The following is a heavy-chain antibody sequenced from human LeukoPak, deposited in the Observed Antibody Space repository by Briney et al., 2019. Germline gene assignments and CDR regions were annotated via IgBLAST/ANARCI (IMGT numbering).Heavy chain of an antibody. CDR2: ISGSSGTI. Sequence: GGSLRLSCAASGFSFSGYSMSWVRQAPGKGLEWVSYISGSSGTIYNADSVTGRFTISRDNAKNSLYLQMNSLRAEDTALYYCARGQGDFWSGSYYYYYMDVWGKGTTVTVSS. J-gene: IGHJ6*03. V-gene: IGHV3-48*04. CDR3: ARGQGDFWSGSYYYYYMDV. D-gene: IGHD3-3*01. CDR1: GFSFSGYS.